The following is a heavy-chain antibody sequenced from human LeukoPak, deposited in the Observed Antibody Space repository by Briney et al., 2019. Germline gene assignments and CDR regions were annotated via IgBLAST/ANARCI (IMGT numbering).Heavy chain of an antibody. CDR2: ITSGGDKT. J-gene: IGHJ4*02. CDR3: AKENPVGGTDYFDY. Sequence: GGSLRLSCAASGFIFRSYPMSWVRQAPGKGLEWVSAITSGGDKTYYGDSVKGRFTISRDNSKNTLSLQMNSLRPEDTAVYYCAKENPVGGTDYFDYWGQGTLVTVSS. V-gene: IGHV3-23*01. CDR1: GFIFRSYP. D-gene: IGHD1-26*01.